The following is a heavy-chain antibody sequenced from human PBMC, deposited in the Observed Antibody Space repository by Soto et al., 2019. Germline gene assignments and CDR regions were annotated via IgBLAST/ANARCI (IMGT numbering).Heavy chain of an antibody. Sequence: LRLSCAASGFTFSSYGMHWVRQAPGKGLEWVAVISYDGSNKYYADSVKGRFTISRDNSKNTLYLQMNSLRAEDTAVYYCAKDLYSGYEDYYYGMDVWGQGTTVTVSS. CDR2: ISYDGSNK. V-gene: IGHV3-30*18. D-gene: IGHD5-12*01. J-gene: IGHJ6*02. CDR1: GFTFSSYG. CDR3: AKDLYSGYEDYYYGMDV.